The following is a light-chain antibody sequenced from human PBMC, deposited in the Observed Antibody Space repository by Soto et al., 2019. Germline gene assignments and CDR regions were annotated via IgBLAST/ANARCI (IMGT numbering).Light chain of an antibody. Sequence: IVLSQSPGTVSLSQGERATLSCRASQSVISTYLAWYQQKPGQAPRLLIYGASSRATGIPDRFSGSGSGTDFTLTISCLQSEDFATYYCQQYYSYPLTFGGGTKVAIK. CDR3: QQYYSYPLT. V-gene: IGKV3-20*01. J-gene: IGKJ4*01. CDR1: QSVISTY. CDR2: GAS.